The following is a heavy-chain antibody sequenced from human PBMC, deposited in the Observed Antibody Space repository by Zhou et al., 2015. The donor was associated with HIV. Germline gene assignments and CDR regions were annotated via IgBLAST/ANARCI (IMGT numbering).Heavy chain of an antibody. D-gene: IGHD6-19*01. CDR2: ITPMFQTH. CDR1: GGTFSGSD. Sequence: LLQSGPEVRKPGSSVKVSCKASGGTFSGSDLSWVRQAPGQGLEWMGRITPMFQTHNYAEKFRARLNITVDRHTSAAYMELSSLRSEDTAVYYCARAPYSSGWYPWYFDLWGRGTLVTVSS. CDR3: ARAPYSSGWYPWYFDL. V-gene: IGHV1-69*06. J-gene: IGHJ2*01.